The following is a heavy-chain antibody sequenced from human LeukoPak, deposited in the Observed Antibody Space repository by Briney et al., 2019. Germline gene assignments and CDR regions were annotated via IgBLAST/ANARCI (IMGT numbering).Heavy chain of an antibody. CDR2: ISSSSSSYI. J-gene: IGHJ3*02. CDR1: GFTFSSYS. Sequence: GGSLRLSCAASGFTFSSYSMNWVRQAPGKGLEWVSSISSSSSSYIYYADSVKGRFTISRDNAKNSLYLQMNSLRAEDTAVYYCARVRRALDAFDIWGRGTMVTVSS. D-gene: IGHD3/OR15-3a*01. V-gene: IGHV3-21*01. CDR3: ARVRRALDAFDI.